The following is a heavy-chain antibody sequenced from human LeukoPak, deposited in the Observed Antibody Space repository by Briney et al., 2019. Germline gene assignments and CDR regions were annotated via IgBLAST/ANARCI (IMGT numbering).Heavy chain of an antibody. V-gene: IGHV3-15*07. D-gene: IGHD5-18*01. CDR1: GFTFSSYA. CDR3: TTEGVGYSYGPYYFDY. CDR2: IKSKTDGGTT. Sequence: GGSLRLSCAASGFTFSSYAMNWVRQAPGKGLEWVGRIKSKTDGGTTDYAAPVKGRFTISRDDSKNTLYLQMNSLKTEDTAVYYCTTEGVGYSYGPYYFDYWGQGTLVTVSS. J-gene: IGHJ4*02.